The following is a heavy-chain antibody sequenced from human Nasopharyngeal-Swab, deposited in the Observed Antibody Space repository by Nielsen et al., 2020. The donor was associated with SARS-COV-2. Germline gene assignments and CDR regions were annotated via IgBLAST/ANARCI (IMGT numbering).Heavy chain of an antibody. V-gene: IGHV4-34*01. J-gene: IGHJ3*02. CDR3: ARGANYYGSGSYYRLQPKAFDI. D-gene: IGHD3-10*01. Sequence: WIRQPPGKGLEWIGEINHSGSTNYNPSLKSRVTISVDTSKNQFSLKLSSVTAADTAVYYCARGANYYGSGSYYRLQPKAFDIWGQGTMVTVSS. CDR2: INHSGST.